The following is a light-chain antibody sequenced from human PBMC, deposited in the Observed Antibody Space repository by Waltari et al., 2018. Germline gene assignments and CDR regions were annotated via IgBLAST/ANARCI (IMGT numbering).Light chain of an antibody. CDR2: DVT. CDR1: SSDVGAYNF. J-gene: IGLJ3*02. CDR3: CSYVGTSTPWV. Sequence: QSALTQPRSVSGSPGQSVTIPCTGSSSDVGAYNFVYWYQQHPGNAPKLLISDVTKRPSGVPHRFSASKSGNTASLTISGLQAEDEADYYCCSYVGTSTPWVFGGGTKLTVL. V-gene: IGLV2-11*01.